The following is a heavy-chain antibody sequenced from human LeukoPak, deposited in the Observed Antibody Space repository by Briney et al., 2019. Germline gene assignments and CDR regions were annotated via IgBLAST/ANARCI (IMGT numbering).Heavy chain of an antibody. CDR2: IGTIISTT. CDR3: ARSVYDLRGQRLVPGLDY. Sequence: GGYLRLSCAASGFTFGSYEMNWVRQAPGKGLGWVAYIGTIISTTYYADSVKGRFTVSRDDAKSSLYLQMSSLRAEDTAIYYCARSVYDLRGQRLVPGLDYWGQGTLVTVSS. V-gene: IGHV3-48*03. D-gene: IGHD6-13*01. J-gene: IGHJ4*02. CDR1: GFTFGSYE.